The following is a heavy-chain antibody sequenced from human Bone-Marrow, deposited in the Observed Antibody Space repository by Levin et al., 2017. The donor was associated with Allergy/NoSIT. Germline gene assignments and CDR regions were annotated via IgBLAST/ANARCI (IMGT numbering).Heavy chain of an antibody. V-gene: IGHV3-72*01. J-gene: IGHJ6*02. CDR3: ADLGRSHGLDV. CDR2: VTNTGDSDTT. CDR1: GFTSGFTFNDHY. Sequence: GGSLRLSCEASGFTSGFTFNDHYIDWVRQAPGKGLEWVGRVTNTGDSDTTKYAASMKGRFTISRDDSKNSVVLQMNSLKTEDTAVYYCADLGRSHGLDVWGQGTTVTVSS. D-gene: IGHD2-15*01.